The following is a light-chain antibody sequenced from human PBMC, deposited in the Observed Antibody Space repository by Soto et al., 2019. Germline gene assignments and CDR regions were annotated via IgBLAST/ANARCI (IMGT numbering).Light chain of an antibody. CDR3: QQYATSQA. V-gene: IGKV3-20*01. CDR1: QSVRNSY. J-gene: IGKJ1*01. Sequence: EIVLTQSPGTLSLSPGERATLSCRASQSVRNSYLAWYQQKPGQAPRLLIYGASNRATGIPDRFSGSGSGTDFTLTSSRLEPEDSAVYYCQQYATSQAFGQGTKVEIK. CDR2: GAS.